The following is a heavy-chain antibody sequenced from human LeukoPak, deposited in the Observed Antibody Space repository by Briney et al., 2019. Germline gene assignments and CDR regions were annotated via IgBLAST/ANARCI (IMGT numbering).Heavy chain of an antibody. D-gene: IGHD1-26*01. CDR1: GSTFSSYE. Sequence: GGSLRLSCAASGSTFSSYEMNWVRQAPGKGPEWVSYISSSGSTIYYADSVKGRFTISRDNAKNSLYLQMNSLRAEDTAVYYCATGGSYFDYWGQGTLVTVSS. CDR2: ISSSGSTI. V-gene: IGHV3-48*03. J-gene: IGHJ4*02. CDR3: ATGGSYFDY.